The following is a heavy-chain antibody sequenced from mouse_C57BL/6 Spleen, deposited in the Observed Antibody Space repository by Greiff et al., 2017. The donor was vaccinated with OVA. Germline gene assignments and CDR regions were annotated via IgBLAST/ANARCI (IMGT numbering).Heavy chain of an antibody. CDR1: GFTFSDYG. V-gene: IGHV5-17*01. CDR3: AKAFYDGYYGGYAMDY. J-gene: IGHJ4*01. CDR2: ISSGSSTI. Sequence: EVKVVESGGGLVKPGGSLKLSCAASGFTFSDYGMHWVRQAPEKGLEWVAYISSGSSTIYYADTVKGRFTISRDNAKNTLFLQMTSLRSEDTAMYYCAKAFYDGYYGGYAMDYWGQGTSVTVSS. D-gene: IGHD2-3*01.